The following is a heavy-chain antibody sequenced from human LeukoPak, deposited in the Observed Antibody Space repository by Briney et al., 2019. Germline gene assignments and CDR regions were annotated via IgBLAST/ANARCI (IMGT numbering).Heavy chain of an antibody. J-gene: IGHJ5*02. CDR3: AKSSGYSDYAWFDP. D-gene: IGHD5-12*01. CDR1: GFTFNNYA. CDR2: ISGSGGTT. Sequence: PGGSLRLSCAASGFTFNNYAMNWVRQAPGKGLEWVSLISGSGGTTYYADSVKGRFTTSRDKSNNTLFLQMNSLRADDTALYYCAKSSGYSDYAWFDPWGQGTLVTVSS. V-gene: IGHV3-23*01.